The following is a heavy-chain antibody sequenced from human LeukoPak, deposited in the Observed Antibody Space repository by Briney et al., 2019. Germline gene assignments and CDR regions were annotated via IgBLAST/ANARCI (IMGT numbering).Heavy chain of an antibody. CDR2: IYYSGST. CDR3: ARVGVAVAGHVGYFDY. J-gene: IGHJ4*02. Sequence: SETLSLTCTVSGGSISSYYWSWIRQPPGKGLEWIGYIYYSGSTNYNPSLKSRVTISVDTSKNQFSLKLSSVTAADTAVYYCARVGVAVAGHVGYFDYWGQGTLVTVSS. CDR1: GGSISSYY. D-gene: IGHD6-19*01. V-gene: IGHV4-59*01.